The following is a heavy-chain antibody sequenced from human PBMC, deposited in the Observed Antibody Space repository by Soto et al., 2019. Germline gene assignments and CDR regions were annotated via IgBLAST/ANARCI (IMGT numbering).Heavy chain of an antibody. J-gene: IGHJ3*02. CDR2: IYYSGST. D-gene: IGHD3-16*01. Sequence: SETLSLTCTVSGGSISSYYWSWIRQPPGKGLEWIGYIYYSGSTNYNPSLKSRVTISVDTSKNQFSLKLSSVTAADTAVYYCARWDYADAFDIWGQGTMVTVSS. V-gene: IGHV4-59*01. CDR3: ARWDYADAFDI. CDR1: GGSISSYY.